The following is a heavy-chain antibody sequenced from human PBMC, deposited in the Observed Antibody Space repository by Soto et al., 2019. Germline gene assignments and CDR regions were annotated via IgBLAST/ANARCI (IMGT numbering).Heavy chain of an antibody. Sequence: GGSLRLSCAASGFTFSSYAMSWVRQAPGNGLEWVSAISGSGGSTYYADSVKGRFTISRDNSKNTLYLQMNSLRAEDTAVYYCAKMIEGSSGWYYWYFDLWGRGTLVTVSS. V-gene: IGHV3-23*01. CDR2: ISGSGGST. J-gene: IGHJ2*01. CDR3: AKMIEGSSGWYYWYFDL. CDR1: GFTFSSYA. D-gene: IGHD6-19*01.